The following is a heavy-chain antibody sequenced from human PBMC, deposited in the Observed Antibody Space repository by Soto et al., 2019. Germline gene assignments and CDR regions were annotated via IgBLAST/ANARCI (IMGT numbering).Heavy chain of an antibody. CDR2: INSDGSST. CDR1: GFTFSIDW. D-gene: IGHD1-26*01. V-gene: IGHV3-74*01. CDR3: XREAPSLEGGEPPPFDY. J-gene: IGHJ4*02. Sequence: GESLKISCAASGFTFSIDWMHWVRQAPGKGLLWVSRINSDGSSTNYADSVKGRFTISRDNAKNTLYLQMNSLRAEDTAVYYCXREAPSLEGGEPPPFDYWGQGTLVTVSS.